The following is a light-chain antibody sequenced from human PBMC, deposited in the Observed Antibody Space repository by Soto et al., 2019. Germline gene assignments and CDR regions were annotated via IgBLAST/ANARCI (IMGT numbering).Light chain of an antibody. CDR2: GAS. J-gene: IGKJ5*01. Sequence: EIVLTQSPGTLSLSPGERATLSCRASQSVSSSYLAWYQQKPGQAPRLLIYGASGRSTGIPDRFSGSGSGTDFNLTISRLEPEDFAVYYCQQYGSSRPVTFGQGTRVEIK. V-gene: IGKV3-20*01. CDR3: QQYGSSRPVT. CDR1: QSVSSSY.